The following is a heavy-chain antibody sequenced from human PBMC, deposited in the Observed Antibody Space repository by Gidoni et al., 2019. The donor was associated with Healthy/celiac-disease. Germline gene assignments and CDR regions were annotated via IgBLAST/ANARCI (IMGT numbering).Heavy chain of an antibody. D-gene: IGHD3-10*01. V-gene: IGHV3-21*01. CDR3: ATYGSGSWNY. CDR2: ISSSSSYI. CDR1: GFTFSSYS. Sequence: EVQLVESGGGLVKPGGSLRLSCAASGFTFSSYSMNWVRQAPGQGLEWFSSISSSSSYIYYADSVKGRFTISRDNAKNSLYLQMNSLRAEDTAVYYCATYGSGSWNYWGQGTLVTVSS. J-gene: IGHJ4*02.